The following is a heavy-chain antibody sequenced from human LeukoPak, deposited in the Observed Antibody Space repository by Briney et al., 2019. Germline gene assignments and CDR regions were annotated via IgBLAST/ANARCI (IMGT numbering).Heavy chain of an antibody. CDR2: INPNSGGT. V-gene: IGHV1-2*02. D-gene: IGHD2-15*01. Sequence: ASVRVSCKASGYTFSGYYMHWVRQAPGQGLEWMGWINPNSGGTNYAKKFQGRVTMTRDTSISTAYMEVSRLRSDDTAVYYCARDVVVAAPGYYMDVWGKGTTVTVSS. CDR3: ARDVVVAAPGYYMDV. J-gene: IGHJ6*03. CDR1: GYTFSGYY.